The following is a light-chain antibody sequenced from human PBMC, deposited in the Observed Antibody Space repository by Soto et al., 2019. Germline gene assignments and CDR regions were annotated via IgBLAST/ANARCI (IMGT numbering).Light chain of an antibody. V-gene: IGKV3-15*01. J-gene: IGKJ1*01. Sequence: EIVMTQSPATLSVSPGERATLSCRASQSISNNLVWYQQKPGQAPRLLIYTASTRATGIPARFSGSGSGTEFTLTITSLQSEDFAFYYCQQYNNWPRTFGQGTKVEIK. CDR2: TAS. CDR3: QQYNNWPRT. CDR1: QSISNN.